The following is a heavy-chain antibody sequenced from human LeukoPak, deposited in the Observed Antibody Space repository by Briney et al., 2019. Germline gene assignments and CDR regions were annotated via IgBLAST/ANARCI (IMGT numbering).Heavy chain of an antibody. CDR2: IYGGGST. Sequence: GGSLRLSCAASGFTVSSNYMSWVRQAPGKGLEWVSVIYGGGSTYYADSVKGRFTISRDNSKNTLYLQMNSLRAEDTAVYYCARDVAITFGGVIGYFDYWGQGTLVTVSS. V-gene: IGHV3-66*01. CDR1: GFTVSSNY. D-gene: IGHD3-16*01. CDR3: ARDVAITFGGVIGYFDY. J-gene: IGHJ4*01.